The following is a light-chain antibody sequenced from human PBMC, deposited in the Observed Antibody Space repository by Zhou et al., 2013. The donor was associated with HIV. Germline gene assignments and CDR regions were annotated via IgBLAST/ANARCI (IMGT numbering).Light chain of an antibody. CDR3: QQYGSSPLT. J-gene: IGKJ4*01. Sequence: EIVLTQSPGTLSLSPGERATLSCRASQSVSSSYLAWYQQKPGQAPRLVIYASSSRATGIPDRFSGSGSGTDFTLTINRLEPEDFAEYYCQQYGSSPLTFGGGPRLRSN. CDR2: ASS. CDR1: QSVSSSY. V-gene: IGKV3-20*01.